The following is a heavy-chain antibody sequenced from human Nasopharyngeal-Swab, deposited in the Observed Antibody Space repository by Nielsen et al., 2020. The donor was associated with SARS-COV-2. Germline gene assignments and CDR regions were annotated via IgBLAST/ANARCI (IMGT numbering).Heavy chain of an antibody. D-gene: IGHD2-15*01. Sequence: SETLSLTCTVSGGSISSSSYYWGWIRQPPGKGLEWIGSIHYTGSTYYNSSLKSRVTMSVDTSKNQFSLKLSSVTAADTAVYYCARDNAYCSAARCENWFDPWGQGTLVTVPS. CDR1: GGSISSSSYY. CDR2: IHYTGST. CDR3: ARDNAYCSAARCENWFDP. J-gene: IGHJ5*02. V-gene: IGHV4-39*07.